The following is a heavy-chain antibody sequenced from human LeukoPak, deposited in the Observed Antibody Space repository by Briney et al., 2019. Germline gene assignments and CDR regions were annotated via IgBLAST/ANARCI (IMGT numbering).Heavy chain of an antibody. Sequence: GSSVKVSCKASGGTFSSYAISWVRQAPGQGLEWMGGIIPIFGTANYAQKFQGRVTITADESTSTAYMELSSLRSEDTAVYYCAKLVVRGPYWPFFDYWGQGTLVSVSS. CDR2: IIPIFGTA. D-gene: IGHD3-10*01. J-gene: IGHJ4*02. CDR3: AKLVVRGPYWPFFDY. V-gene: IGHV1-69*01. CDR1: GGTFSSYA.